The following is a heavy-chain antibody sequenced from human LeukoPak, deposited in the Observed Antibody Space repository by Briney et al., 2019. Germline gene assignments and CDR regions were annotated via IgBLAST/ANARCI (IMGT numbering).Heavy chain of an antibody. V-gene: IGHV1-18*01. CDR2: ISAYNGNT. D-gene: IGHD3-16*01. CDR1: GYMFTSHG. J-gene: IGHJ4*02. CDR3: ARAASLRLHTDY. Sequence: ASVKVSCNSSGYMFTSHGIHWLRQAPGQGLEWMGWISAYNGNTNYAQKLQGRGTMTTDTSTSTAYMELRSLRSDDTAVYYCARAASLRLHTDYWGQGTLVTVSS.